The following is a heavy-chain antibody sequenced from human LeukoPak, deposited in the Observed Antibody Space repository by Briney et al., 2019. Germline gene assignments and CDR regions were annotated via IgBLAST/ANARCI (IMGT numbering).Heavy chain of an antibody. V-gene: IGHV4-39*01. CDR3: ARHSRAGGMIVVVISTFDT. CDR1: GGSISSCSSY. Sequence: SETLSLTCTVSGGSISSCSSYWGWIRQPPGKGLEWIGSIYYSGSTYYNPSLKSRVTIPVDTSKNQFSLKLSSVTAADTAVYYCARHSRAGGMIVVVISTFDTWGQGTLVTVSS. CDR2: IYYSGST. J-gene: IGHJ5*02. D-gene: IGHD3-22*01.